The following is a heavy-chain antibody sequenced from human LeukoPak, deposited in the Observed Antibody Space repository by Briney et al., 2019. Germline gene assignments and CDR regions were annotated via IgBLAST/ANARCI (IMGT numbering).Heavy chain of an antibody. V-gene: IGHV3-30*18. Sequence: GRSLRLSCAASGFTFSSYGMHWVRQAPGKGLEWVAVISYDGSNKYYADSVKGRSTISRDNSKNTLYLQMNSLRAEDTAVYYCAKSYYYGSGIYGMDVWGQGTTVTVSS. CDR2: ISYDGSNK. CDR3: AKSYYYGSGIYGMDV. J-gene: IGHJ6*02. D-gene: IGHD3-10*01. CDR1: GFTFSSYG.